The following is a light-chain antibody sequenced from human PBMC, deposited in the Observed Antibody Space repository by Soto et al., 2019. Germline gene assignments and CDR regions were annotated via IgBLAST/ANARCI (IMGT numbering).Light chain of an antibody. CDR1: QSVSNN. J-gene: IGKJ4*01. CDR3: QQYNEWPLT. V-gene: IGKV3-15*01. CDR2: HAA. Sequence: EIVMTQSPATLSVSPGERATLSCRASQSVSNNVAWYQQKPGQAPRLLIYHAATRATGIPARFSGSGSGTEVTLTISSLQSEDFAVYYCQQYNEWPLTFGGGTKGEIK.